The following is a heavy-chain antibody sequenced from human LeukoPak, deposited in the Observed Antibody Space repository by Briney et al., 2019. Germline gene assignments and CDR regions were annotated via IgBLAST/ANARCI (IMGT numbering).Heavy chain of an antibody. D-gene: IGHD6-19*01. J-gene: IGHJ4*02. Sequence: PSETLSLTCTVSGYSISSGYYWGWIRQPPGKGLEWIGYIYYSGSTNYNPSLKSRVTISVDTSKNQFSLKLSSVTAADTALYYCARGGYTSGWSHLDFWGQGTLVTVSS. CDR1: GYSISSGYY. CDR2: IYYSGST. V-gene: IGHV4-61*01. CDR3: ARGGYTSGWSHLDF.